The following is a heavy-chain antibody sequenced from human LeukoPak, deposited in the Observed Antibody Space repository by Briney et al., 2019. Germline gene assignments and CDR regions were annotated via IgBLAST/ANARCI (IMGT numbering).Heavy chain of an antibody. CDR1: GASISSSSSP. V-gene: IGHV4-39*02. Sequence: SETLSLTCTVSGASISSSSSPWGWVRQPPGKGPEWIGSIYYSGLTYDNPSLRSRVSISVDPSKNHFSLKVSSVTAADTAVYYCASGTFDDYGDYDRGDYFDHWGQGTLVTVSS. CDR2: IYYSGLT. J-gene: IGHJ4*02. D-gene: IGHD4-17*01. CDR3: ASGTFDDYGDYDRGDYFDH.